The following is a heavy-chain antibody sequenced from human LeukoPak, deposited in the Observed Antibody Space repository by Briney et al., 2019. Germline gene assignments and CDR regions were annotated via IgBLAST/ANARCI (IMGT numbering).Heavy chain of an antibody. J-gene: IGHJ4*02. CDR2: ISSNGGST. CDR1: GFPFRSYA. CDR3: ARAESGSWYNPYFDY. Sequence: PGGSLRLSCAASGFPFRSYAMHWVRQAPGKGLEYVSAISSNGGSTYYANSVKGRFTISRDNSKNTLYLQMGSLRAEDMAVYYCARAESGSWYNPYFDYWGQGTLVTVSS. D-gene: IGHD6-13*01. V-gene: IGHV3-64*01.